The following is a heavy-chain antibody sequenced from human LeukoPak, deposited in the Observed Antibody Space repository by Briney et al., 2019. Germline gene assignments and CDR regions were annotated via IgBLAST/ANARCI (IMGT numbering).Heavy chain of an antibody. CDR1: GGSISSYY. V-gene: IGHV4-59*08. D-gene: IGHD4-17*01. J-gene: IGHJ4*02. Sequence: SETLSLTCTVSGGSISSYYWSWIRQPPGKGLDWIGYIYYSGSTNYNPSLKSRVTISVDTSKNQFSLKLSSVTAADTAVYYCARRANDYGAYYFDYWGQGTLVTVSS. CDR2: IYYSGST. CDR3: ARRANDYGAYYFDY.